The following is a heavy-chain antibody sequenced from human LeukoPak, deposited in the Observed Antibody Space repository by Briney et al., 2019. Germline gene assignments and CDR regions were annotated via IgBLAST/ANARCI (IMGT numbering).Heavy chain of an antibody. CDR1: GGSISSNSYY. CDR2: IYYSGST. CDR3: ARDSSYGDYFWFDP. V-gene: IGHV4-39*07. J-gene: IGHJ5*02. D-gene: IGHD4-17*01. Sequence: SETLSLTCAVSGGSISSNSYYWGWIRQPPGKGLEWIGSIYYSGSTYYNPSLKSRVTISVDTSKNQFSLKLSSVTAADTAVYYCARDSSYGDYFWFDPWGQGTLVTVSS.